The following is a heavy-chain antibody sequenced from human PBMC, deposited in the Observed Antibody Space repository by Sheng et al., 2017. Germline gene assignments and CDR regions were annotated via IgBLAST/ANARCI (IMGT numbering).Heavy chain of an antibody. CDR3: VKRYSSSSYYSYGMDV. D-gene: IGHD6-6*01. Sequence: QVQLVESGGGVVQPGRSVRISCAASGFTFSSYGMHWVRQAPGKGLEWVAVISFDGSIKSYADSVKGRFTISRDNSKNTLYLEMNSLRAEDTAVYLCVKRYSSSSYYSYGMDVWGPGTTVTVSS. V-gene: IGHV3-30*18. CDR1: GFTFSSYG. CDR2: ISFDGSIK. J-gene: IGHJ6*02.